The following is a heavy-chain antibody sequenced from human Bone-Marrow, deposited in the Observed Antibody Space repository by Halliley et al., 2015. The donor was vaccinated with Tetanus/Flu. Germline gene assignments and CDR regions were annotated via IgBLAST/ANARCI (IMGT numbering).Heavy chain of an antibody. CDR3: AREMSLQDTSGVFDQ. CDR2: VSGNGGAT. D-gene: IGHD3-22*01. V-gene: IGHV3-23*01. J-gene: IGHJ4*02. Sequence: WVSSVSGNGGATFYADSVKGRFIISRDNSRNTVYLQMNSLRAEDTAVYYCAREMSLQDTSGVFDQWGQGTLVTVST.